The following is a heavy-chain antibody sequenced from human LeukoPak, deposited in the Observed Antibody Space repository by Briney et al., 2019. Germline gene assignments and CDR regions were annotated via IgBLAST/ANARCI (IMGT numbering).Heavy chain of an antibody. J-gene: IGHJ4*02. CDR3: AEDLSGSPFFDY. D-gene: IGHD3-3*01. V-gene: IGHV3-23*01. Sequence: GGSLRLSCAASGFTFSSYAMGWVRQAPGKGLEWVSTISGSGDTTYYADSVKGRFTISRDNSKNTLYLQMNSLRAEDTAVYYCAEDLSGSPFFDYWGQGTLVTVSS. CDR2: ISGSGDTT. CDR1: GFTFSSYA.